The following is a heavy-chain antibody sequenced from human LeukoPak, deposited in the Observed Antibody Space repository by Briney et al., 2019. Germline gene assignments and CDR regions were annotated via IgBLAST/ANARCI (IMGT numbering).Heavy chain of an antibody. CDR3: ARLDLPEDSSWFDP. CDR2: INHSGST. Sequence: SETLSLTCAVYGGSFSGYYWSWIRQPPGKGLEWIGEINHSGSTNYNPSLKSRVTISVDTSKNQFSLKLSSVTAADTAVYYCARLDLPEDSSWFDPWGQGTLVTVSS. D-gene: IGHD1-7*01. CDR1: GGSFSGYY. J-gene: IGHJ5*02. V-gene: IGHV4-34*01.